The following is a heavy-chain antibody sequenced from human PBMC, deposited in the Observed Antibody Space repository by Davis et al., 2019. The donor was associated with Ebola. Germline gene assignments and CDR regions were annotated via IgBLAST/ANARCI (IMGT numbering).Heavy chain of an antibody. CDR1: GGSISSGDYY. J-gene: IGHJ5*02. D-gene: IGHD2-2*01. Sequence: SETLSLTCTVSGGSISSGDYYWSWIRQPPGKGLEWIGYIYYSGSTYYNPSLKSRVTISVDTSKNQFSLKLSSVTAADTAVYYCARERYCSSTSCYGWFDPWGQGTLVTVSS. CDR2: IYYSGST. V-gene: IGHV4-30-4*01. CDR3: ARERYCSSTSCYGWFDP.